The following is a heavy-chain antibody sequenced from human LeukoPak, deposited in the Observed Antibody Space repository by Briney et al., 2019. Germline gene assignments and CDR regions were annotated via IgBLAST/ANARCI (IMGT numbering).Heavy chain of an antibody. CDR1: GFTFSTYA. CDR3: ATVGRSTRPGH. D-gene: IGHD6-6*01. Sequence: PGGSLRLSCAVSGFTFSTYAMSWVRQAPGKGLEWVSAISGSGGSTYYADSVKGRFTISRDNAKNSLYLQMNSLRADDTAIYYCATVGRSTRPGHWGQGTLVTVSS. J-gene: IGHJ4*02. V-gene: IGHV3-23*01. CDR2: ISGSGGST.